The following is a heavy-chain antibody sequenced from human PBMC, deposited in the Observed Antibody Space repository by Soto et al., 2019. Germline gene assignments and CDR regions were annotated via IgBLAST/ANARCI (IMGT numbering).Heavy chain of an antibody. V-gene: IGHV3-33*01. D-gene: IGHD2-2*01. CDR2: IWYDGSNK. J-gene: IGHJ3*02. Sequence: GGSLRLSCAASGFTFSSYGMHWVRQAPGKGLEWVAVIWYDGSNKYYADSVKGRFTISRDNSKNTLYLQMNSLRAEDTAVYYCGVVPAAMVKRGAFDIWGQGTMVTVSS. CDR3: GVVPAAMVKRGAFDI. CDR1: GFTFSSYG.